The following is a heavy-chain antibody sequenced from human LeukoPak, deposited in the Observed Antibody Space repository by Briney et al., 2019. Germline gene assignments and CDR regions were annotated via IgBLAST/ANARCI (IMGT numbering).Heavy chain of an antibody. V-gene: IGHV4-34*01. CDR2: MNHSGSA. D-gene: IGHD6-19*01. J-gene: IGHJ5*02. Sequence: SETLSLTCAVYGGSFSGYYWTWIRQPPGKGLEWIGEMNHSGSANYNPSLKRRVTTSVDTSKNQCSLRLSSVTAADTAVYYWARLRGATVAHNWFDPWGQGTLVTVSS. CDR1: GGSFSGYY. CDR3: ARLRGATVAHNWFDP.